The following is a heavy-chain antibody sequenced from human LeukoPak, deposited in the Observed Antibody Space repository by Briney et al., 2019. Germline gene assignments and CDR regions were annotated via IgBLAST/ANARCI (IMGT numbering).Heavy chain of an antibody. CDR3: ARDAGATEVDY. J-gene: IGHJ4*02. CDR2: IYHSGST. CDR1: GYSISSGYC. V-gene: IGHV4-38-2*02. Sequence: SETLSLTRTVSGYSISSGYCWGWIRQPPGKGLEWIGSIYHSGSTYYNPSLKSRVTISVDTSKNQFSLKLSSVTAADTAVYYCARDAGATEVDYWGQGTLVTVSS. D-gene: IGHD1-26*01.